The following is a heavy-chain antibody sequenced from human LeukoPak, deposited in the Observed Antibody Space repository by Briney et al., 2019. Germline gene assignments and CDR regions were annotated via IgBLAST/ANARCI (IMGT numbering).Heavy chain of an antibody. CDR1: GYSISSGYY. V-gene: IGHV4-38-2*02. CDR2: IYHSGST. J-gene: IGHJ2*01. CDR3: ARVGFITIFGSGDWYFDL. D-gene: IGHD3-3*01. Sequence: PSETLSLTCTVSGYSISSGYYWGWIRQPPGKGLEWIGSIYHSGSTYYNPSLKSRVTISVDTSKNQFSLKLSSVTAADTAVYYCARVGFITIFGSGDWYFDLWGRGTLVTVSS.